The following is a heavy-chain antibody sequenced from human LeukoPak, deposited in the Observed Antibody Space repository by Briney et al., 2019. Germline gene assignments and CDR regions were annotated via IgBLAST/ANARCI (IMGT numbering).Heavy chain of an antibody. J-gene: IGHJ4*02. Sequence: PSETLSLTCTVSGSMYNYYWSWIRQPPGKGLEWIGYVYYSGTTNYNPSLKSRVTISIDTSKNQISLKLNSVTAADTAMYYCARHMSSGGTYAYFDYWGQGTLVTVSS. V-gene: IGHV4-59*08. CDR3: ARHMSSGGTYAYFDY. CDR1: GSMYNYY. CDR2: VYYSGTT. D-gene: IGHD1-26*01.